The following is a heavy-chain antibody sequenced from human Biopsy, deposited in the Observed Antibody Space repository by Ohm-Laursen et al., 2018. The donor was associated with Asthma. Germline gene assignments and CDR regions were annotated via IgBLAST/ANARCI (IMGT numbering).Heavy chain of an antibody. CDR3: ASDFPKDYVRYNFQF. J-gene: IGHJ4*02. D-gene: IGHD4-17*01. CDR1: GYILTDLS. CDR2: HDHEEGGT. V-gene: IGHV1-24*01. Sequence: SVKVSCKISGYILTDLSMHWVRQAPGQGPEWMGGHDHEEGGTVNARRFQGRVTMTEDTSTDTAYIELSSLSSDDTAVYYCASDFPKDYVRYNFQFWGQGTLVTVSS.